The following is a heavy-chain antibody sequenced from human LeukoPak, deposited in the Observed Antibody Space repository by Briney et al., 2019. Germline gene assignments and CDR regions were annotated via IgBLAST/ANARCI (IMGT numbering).Heavy chain of an antibody. CDR1: GYTFTGYY. Sequence: ASVTVSCKASGYTFTGYYMHWVRQAPGQGLEWMGWINPNSGGTNYAQKFQGRVTMTRDTSISTAYMELSRLRSDDTAVYYCARSADDILTGYPHDAFDIWGQGTMVTVSS. CDR3: ARSADDILTGYPHDAFDI. CDR2: INPNSGGT. D-gene: IGHD3-9*01. V-gene: IGHV1-2*02. J-gene: IGHJ3*02.